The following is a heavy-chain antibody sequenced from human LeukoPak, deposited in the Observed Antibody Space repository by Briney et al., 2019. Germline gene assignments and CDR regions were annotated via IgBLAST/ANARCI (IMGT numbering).Heavy chain of an antibody. CDR2: ISYDGSNK. CDR1: GFTLRWYG. Sequence: PGGSLRLSCAASGFTLRWYGLHWVGQAPGKGLEWVAVISYDGSNKYYVDSVKGRFTISRDNSKNTLYLQMNSLRTEDTAVYYCAKGSIVLGVILDYWGQGTLVTVSS. J-gene: IGHJ4*02. D-gene: IGHD3-10*01. CDR3: AKGSIVLGVILDY. V-gene: IGHV3-30*18.